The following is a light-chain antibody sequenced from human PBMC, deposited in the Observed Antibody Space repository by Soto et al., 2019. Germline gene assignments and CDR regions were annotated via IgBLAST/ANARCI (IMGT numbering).Light chain of an antibody. CDR3: SSYTSSPSYV. V-gene: IGLV2-14*01. J-gene: IGLJ1*01. CDR2: EVS. Sequence: QSVLTQPASVSGSPGQSITISCTGTSSDVGGYNYVSWYQQHPGKAPKLMIYEVSNRPSGVSNRFSGSKSGNTASLTISGLQAEDEADYYCSSYTSSPSYVFXTGTKVTVL. CDR1: SSDVGGYNY.